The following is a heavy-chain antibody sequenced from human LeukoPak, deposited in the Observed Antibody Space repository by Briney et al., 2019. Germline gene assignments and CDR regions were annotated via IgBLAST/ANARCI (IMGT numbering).Heavy chain of an antibody. Sequence: SGGSLRLSCAASGFTFSSYWMSWVRQAPGKGLEWVAKIEQDGSEKYYVDSVKGRFTISRDNAKNSLYLQMNSLRAEDTAVYYCARDPLTLYNYYMDVWGKGTTVTVSS. CDR3: ARDPLTLYNYYMDV. CDR2: IEQDGSEK. J-gene: IGHJ6*03. V-gene: IGHV3-7*01. CDR1: GFTFSSYW. D-gene: IGHD3-9*01.